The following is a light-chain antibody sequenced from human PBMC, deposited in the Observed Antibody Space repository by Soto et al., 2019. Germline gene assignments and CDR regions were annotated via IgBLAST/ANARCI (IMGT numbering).Light chain of an antibody. CDR1: QGISNY. V-gene: IGKV1-27*01. CDR2: AAS. Sequence: DIQMTQSPSSLSASVGDRVTITCRASQGISNYLAWYQQKEGKVPRLLIYAASTLQSGVPSRFSGSGSGKDFTLTISSLQPEDVAAYYCQKYDRAPWTFGQGTKVDIK. J-gene: IGKJ1*01. CDR3: QKYDRAPWT.